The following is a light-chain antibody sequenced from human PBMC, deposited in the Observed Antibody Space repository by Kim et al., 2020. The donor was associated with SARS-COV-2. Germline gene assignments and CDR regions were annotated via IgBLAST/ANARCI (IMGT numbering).Light chain of an antibody. CDR2: LNSDGSH. Sequence: HPVLTQSPSASASLGASVKLTCTLSSGHSSYAIAWHQQQPEKGPRYLMKLNSDGSHSKGDGIPDRFSGSSSGAERYLTISSLQSEDEADYYCQTWGTGFPVFGGGTQLTVL. V-gene: IGLV4-69*01. J-gene: IGLJ2*01. CDR1: SGHSSYA. CDR3: QTWGTGFPV.